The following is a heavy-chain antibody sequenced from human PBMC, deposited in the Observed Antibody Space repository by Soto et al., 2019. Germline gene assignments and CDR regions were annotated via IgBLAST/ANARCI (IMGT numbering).Heavy chain of an antibody. CDR3: ARGAFHDFCSGYLHYFDY. CDR2: IGTAGDT. Sequence: EVQLVESGGGLVQPGGSLRLSCAASGFTFSSYDMHWVRQATGKGLEWVSAIGTAGDTYYPGSVKGRFTISRENAKNSLYLQMNSLRAGDTAVYYCARGAFHDFCSGYLHYFDYWGQGTLVTVSS. CDR1: GFTFSSYD. D-gene: IGHD3-3*01. V-gene: IGHV3-13*01. J-gene: IGHJ4*02.